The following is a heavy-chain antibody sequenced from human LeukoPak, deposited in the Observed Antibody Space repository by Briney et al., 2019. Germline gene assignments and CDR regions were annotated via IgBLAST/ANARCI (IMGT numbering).Heavy chain of an antibody. CDR3: ARDGDYDILTGYFAFDI. Sequence: SETLSLTCTVSGGSISSFYWSWIRQPPGKGLEWIGYIYYSGNTNYNPFLKSRVTISVDTSKNQFSLKLNSVTAADTAVYYCARDGDYDILTGYFAFDIWGQGTMVTVSS. D-gene: IGHD3-9*01. CDR1: GGSISSFY. J-gene: IGHJ3*02. V-gene: IGHV4-59*01. CDR2: IYYSGNT.